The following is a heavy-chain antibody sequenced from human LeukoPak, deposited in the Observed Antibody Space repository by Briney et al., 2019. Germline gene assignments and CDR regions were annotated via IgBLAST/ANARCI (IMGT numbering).Heavy chain of an antibody. CDR3: ARDIWIVVVSNLDAFDI. CDR2: IYYSGST. D-gene: IGHD3-22*01. J-gene: IGHJ3*02. V-gene: IGHV4-39*07. CDR1: GGSISSGSYY. Sequence: SETLSLTCTVSGGSISSGSYYWGWIRQPPGKGLEWIGSIYYSGSTYYNPSLKSRVTISVDTSKNQFSLKLSSVTAADTAVYYCARDIWIVVVSNLDAFDIWGQGTMVTVSS.